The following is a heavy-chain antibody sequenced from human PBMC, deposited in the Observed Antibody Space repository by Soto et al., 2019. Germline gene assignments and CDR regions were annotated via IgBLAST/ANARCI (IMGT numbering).Heavy chain of an antibody. CDR3: ARDRGKSGLFDY. CDR2: ISYDGSNK. Sequence: GESLKISCAASGFTFSSYAMHWVRQAPGKGLEWVAVISYDGSNKYYADSVKGRFTISRDNSKNTLYLQMNSLRAEDTAVYYCARDRGKSGLFDYWGQGTLVTVSS. CDR1: GFTFSSYA. V-gene: IGHV3-30*04. J-gene: IGHJ4*02.